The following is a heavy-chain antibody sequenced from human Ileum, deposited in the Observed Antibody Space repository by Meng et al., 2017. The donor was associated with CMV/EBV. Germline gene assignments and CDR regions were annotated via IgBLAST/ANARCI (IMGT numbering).Heavy chain of an antibody. V-gene: IGHV3-7*01. J-gene: IGHJ4*02. D-gene: IGHD5-12*01. CDR1: GFTFGAYW. Sequence: GGSLRLSCAASGFTFGAYWMSWVRQAPGERPEFVANINQDGSIRSYLGSVKVRFTISRDNAKATFDLQMNNLRPEDTAVYYCARDPGYSSFDYWGQGTVVTVSS. CDR3: ARDPGYSSFDY. CDR2: INQDGSIR.